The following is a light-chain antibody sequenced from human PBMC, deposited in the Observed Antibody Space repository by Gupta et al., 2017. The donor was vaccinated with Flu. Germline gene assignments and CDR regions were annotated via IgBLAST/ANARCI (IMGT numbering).Light chain of an antibody. V-gene: IGKV3-11*01. CDR1: HSLSNY. Sequence: TLSLSPGDRASLSGRSIHSLSNYLAWYQQRPGQAPRLLIYDVSFRATGIPTRFSGSGSGTDFTLTISSLEPEDSAVYYCQHRITWPPGVAFGPGTKVTIK. CDR2: DVS. J-gene: IGKJ3*01. CDR3: QHRITWPPGVA.